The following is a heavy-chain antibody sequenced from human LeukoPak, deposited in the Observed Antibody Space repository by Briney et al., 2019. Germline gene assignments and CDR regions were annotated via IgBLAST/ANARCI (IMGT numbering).Heavy chain of an antibody. CDR1: GFTFSSYG. D-gene: IGHD5-18*01. CDR3: AKDWAGRGYSYDYGYYYGMDV. CDR2: ISYDGSNK. J-gene: IGHJ6*02. Sequence: TGGSLRLSCAASGFTFSSYGMHWVRQAPGKGLEWVAVISYDGSNKYYADSVKGRFTISRDNSKNTLYLQMNSLRAEDTAVYYCAKDWAGRGYSYDYGYYYGMDVWGQGTTVTVSS. V-gene: IGHV3-30*18.